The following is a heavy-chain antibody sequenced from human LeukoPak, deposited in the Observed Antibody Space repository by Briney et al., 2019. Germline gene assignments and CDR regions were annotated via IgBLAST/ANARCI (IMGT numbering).Heavy chain of an antibody. CDR2: ISAYNGNT. CDR1: GYTFTSYG. CDR3: ARDFLPGYYDFWSGYYPDY. D-gene: IGHD3-3*01. V-gene: IGHV1-18*01. Sequence: GASVKVSCKASGYTFTSYGICWVRPAPGQGLEWMGWISAYNGNTNYAQKLQGRVTMTTDTSTSTAYMELRSLRSDDTAVYYCARDFLPGYYDFWSGYYPDYWGQGTLVTVSS. J-gene: IGHJ4*02.